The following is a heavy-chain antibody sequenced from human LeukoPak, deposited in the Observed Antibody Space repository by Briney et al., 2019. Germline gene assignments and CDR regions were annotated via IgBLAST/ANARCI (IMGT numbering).Heavy chain of an antibody. CDR3: ARLEAGIWVFDI. CDR2: IYYSGST. V-gene: IGHV4-59*08. CDR1: GGSISSYY. J-gene: IGHJ3*02. D-gene: IGHD6-13*01. Sequence: SETLSLTCTVSGGSISSYYWSWIRQPPGKGLEWIGYIYYSGSTSYNPSLKSRVTISVDTSKNHFSLKLTSVTAADTAVYYCARLEAGIWVFDIWGQGTMVTVSS.